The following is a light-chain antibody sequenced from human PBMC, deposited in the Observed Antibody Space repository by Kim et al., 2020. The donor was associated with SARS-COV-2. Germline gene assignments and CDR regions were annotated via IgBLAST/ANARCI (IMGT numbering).Light chain of an antibody. CDR3: QQFFTIPRT. J-gene: IGKJ1*01. CDR1: RSVLSNSDNKNY. CDR2: CAS. Sequence: DIVLTQSPDSLAVALGERATINCKSSRSVLSNSDNKNYLVWYQQRPGQSPKLLISCASTRESGVPDRFSGSGSGTDFTLTISSLQAEDVAIYHCQQFFTIPRTFGQGTKVDIK. V-gene: IGKV4-1*01.